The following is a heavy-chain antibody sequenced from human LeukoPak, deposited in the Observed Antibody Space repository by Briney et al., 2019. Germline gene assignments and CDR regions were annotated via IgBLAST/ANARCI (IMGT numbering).Heavy chain of an antibody. CDR3: ARHGRIAARGEIDY. CDR1: GFTVSSNY. CDR2: ISSSSSTI. V-gene: IGHV3-48*01. D-gene: IGHD6-6*01. J-gene: IGHJ4*02. Sequence: PGGSLRLSCAASGFTVSSNYMSWVRQAPGKGLEWVSYISSSSSTIYYADSVKGRFTISRDNAKNSLYLQMNSLRAEDTAVYYCARHGRIAARGEIDYWGQGTLATVSS.